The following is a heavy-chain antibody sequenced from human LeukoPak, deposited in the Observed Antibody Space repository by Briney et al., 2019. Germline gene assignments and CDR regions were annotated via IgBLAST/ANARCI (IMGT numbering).Heavy chain of an antibody. CDR3: ARDAGSYHFDY. V-gene: IGHV3-48*01. CDR1: EFTFNTYN. Sequence: GGSLRLSCAASEFTFNTYNMNWVRQAPGKGLEWVSYISGSSNTIYYADSVKGRFTISRDNAKNSLYLQMNSLRADDTAVYYCARDAGSYHFDYWGQGTLVTVSS. CDR2: ISGSSNTI. J-gene: IGHJ4*02. D-gene: IGHD1-26*01.